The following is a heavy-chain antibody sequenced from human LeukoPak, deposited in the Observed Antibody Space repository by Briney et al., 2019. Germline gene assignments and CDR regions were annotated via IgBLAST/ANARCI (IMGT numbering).Heavy chain of an antibody. CDR3: ASMSQLWFGYYYMDV. D-gene: IGHD5-18*01. J-gene: IGHJ6*03. CDR2: INHSGST. V-gene: IGHV4-34*01. CDR1: GGSLSSYY. Sequence: SETLSLTCTVSGGSLSSYYWSWIRQPPGKGLEWIGEINHSGSTNYNPSLKSRVTIPVDTSKNQFSLKLSSVTAADTAVYYCASMSQLWFGYYYMDVWGKGTTVTISS.